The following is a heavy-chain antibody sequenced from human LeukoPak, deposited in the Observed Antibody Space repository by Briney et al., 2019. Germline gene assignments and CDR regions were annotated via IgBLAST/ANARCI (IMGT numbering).Heavy chain of an antibody. D-gene: IGHD5-18*01. CDR3: ARADTAMGTFDY. V-gene: IGHV1-2*02. J-gene: IGHJ4*02. CDR2: INPNSGDT. CDR1: GYSFSGYY. Sequence: ASVKVSCKASGYSFSGYYMHWVRQAPGQGLEWMGWINPNSGDTNYAQKFQGRVTMTRDTSISTAYMELSRLRSDDTAVYYCARADTAMGTFDYWGQGTLVTVSS.